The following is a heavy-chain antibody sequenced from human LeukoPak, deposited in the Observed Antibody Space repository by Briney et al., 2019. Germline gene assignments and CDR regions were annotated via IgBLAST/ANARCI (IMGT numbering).Heavy chain of an antibody. CDR1: GGSVSSGSYY. CDR2: IHYSGST. J-gene: IGHJ3*02. V-gene: IGHV4-61*01. CDR3: ARDRGYYDILTGYSHDAFDI. D-gene: IGHD3-9*01. Sequence: SETLSLTCTVSGGSVSSGSYYWSWIRQPPGKGLEWIGYIHYSGSTNYNPSLKSRVTISVDTSKNQFSLKLSSVTAADTAVYYCARDRGYYDILTGYSHDAFDIWGQGTMVTVSS.